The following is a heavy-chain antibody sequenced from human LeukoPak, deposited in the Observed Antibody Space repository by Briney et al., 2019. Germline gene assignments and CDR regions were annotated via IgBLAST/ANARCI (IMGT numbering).Heavy chain of an antibody. Sequence: PSETLSLTCTVSGGSISSSSYYWGWIRQPPGKGLEWIGSIYYSGSTYYNPSLKSRVTISVDTSKNQFSLKLSSVTAVDTAVYYCARHAKSSSELLWFGELGNWFDPWGQGTTVTVSS. CDR2: IYYSGST. CDR1: GGSISSSSYY. J-gene: IGHJ5*02. V-gene: IGHV4-39*01. CDR3: ARHAKSSSELLWFGELGNWFDP. D-gene: IGHD3-10*01.